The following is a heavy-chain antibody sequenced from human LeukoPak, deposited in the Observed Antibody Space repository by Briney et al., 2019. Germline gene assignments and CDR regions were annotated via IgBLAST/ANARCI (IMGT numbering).Heavy chain of an antibody. V-gene: IGHV1-69*04. CDR3: ARVSGSYPYYGMDV. D-gene: IGHD1-26*01. CDR2: IIPILGIA. CDR1: GGTFSSYA. J-gene: IGHJ6*02. Sequence: SVKVSCTASGGTFSSYAISWVRQAPGQGLEWMGSIIPILGIANYAQKFQGRVTITADKSTSTAYMELSSLRSEDTAVYYCARVSGSYPYYGMDVWGQGTTVTVSS.